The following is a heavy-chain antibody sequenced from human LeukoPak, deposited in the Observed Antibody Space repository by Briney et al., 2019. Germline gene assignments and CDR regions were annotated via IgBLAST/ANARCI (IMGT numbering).Heavy chain of an antibody. V-gene: IGHV4-39*01. CDR1: GGSISSSYYY. Sequence: SETLSLTCTVSGGSISSSYYYWGWIRQPPGKGLEWIGSIYSSGSTYYNPSLKSRVTISVDTSKNQFSLKLTSVTAADTAVYYCARYYYDSSGYITWGQGTLVTVSS. CDR3: ARYYYDSSGYIT. D-gene: IGHD3-22*01. J-gene: IGHJ5*02. CDR2: IYSSGST.